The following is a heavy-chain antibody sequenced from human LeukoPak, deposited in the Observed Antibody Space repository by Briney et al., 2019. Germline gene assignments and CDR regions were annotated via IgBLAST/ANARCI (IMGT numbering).Heavy chain of an antibody. D-gene: IGHD3-10*01. CDR1: GGSISSGRYY. J-gene: IGHJ5*01. V-gene: IGHV4-61*02. Sequence: PSETLSLTCNVSGGSISSGRYYWSWIRQPAGKELEWIGRIYTRGSTNYNPSLKSQFTLPVDTSKYPISLKLSSVTAADTAVYYCATDGMVRGPDAWFDSWGQGTLVTVSS. CDR3: ATDGMVRGPDAWFDS. CDR2: IYTRGST.